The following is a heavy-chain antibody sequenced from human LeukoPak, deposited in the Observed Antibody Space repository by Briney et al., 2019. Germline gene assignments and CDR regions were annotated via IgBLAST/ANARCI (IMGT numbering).Heavy chain of an antibody. CDR2: IYYSGST. J-gene: IGHJ4*02. Sequence: SETLSLTCTVSGGSISSSSYYWGWVRQPPGKGLEWIGSIYYSGSTYYNPSLKSRVTISVDTSKNQFSLKLSSVTAADTAVYYCARQKGRLGYYDFWSGLDYWGQGTLVTVSS. V-gene: IGHV4-39*01. CDR3: ARQKGRLGYYDFWSGLDY. CDR1: GGSISSSSYY. D-gene: IGHD3-3*01.